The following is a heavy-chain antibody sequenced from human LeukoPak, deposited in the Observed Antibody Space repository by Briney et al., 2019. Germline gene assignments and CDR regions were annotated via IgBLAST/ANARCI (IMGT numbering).Heavy chain of an antibody. CDR3: ARGPYCSGGSCYFSIYYYYMDG. CDR1: GGSISSYY. CDR2: IYYSGST. V-gene: IGHV4-59*01. J-gene: IGHJ6*03. D-gene: IGHD2-15*01. Sequence: SSETLSLTCTVSGGSISSYYWSWIRQPPGKGLEWIGYIYYSGSTNYNPSLKSRVTISVDTSKNQFSLKLSSVTAADTAVYYCARGPYCSGGSCYFSIYYYYMDGWGKGTTVTVSS.